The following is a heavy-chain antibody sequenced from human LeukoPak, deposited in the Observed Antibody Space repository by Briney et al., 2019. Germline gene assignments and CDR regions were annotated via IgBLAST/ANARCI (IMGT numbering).Heavy chain of an antibody. V-gene: IGHV1-2*02. CDR2: FNPNQGGT. CDR1: GYGFTGGY. J-gene: IGHJ4*02. Sequence: ASVKVSRTGSGYGFTGGYIHWVRDGPGQRPEWGGWFNPNQGGTNYAQKFQGRVTMTRDTSISTAYVEVSRLRSDDTAVYYCARALRSGSYYEVDYWGQGTLVTVSS. D-gene: IGHD1-26*01. CDR3: ARALRSGSYYEVDY.